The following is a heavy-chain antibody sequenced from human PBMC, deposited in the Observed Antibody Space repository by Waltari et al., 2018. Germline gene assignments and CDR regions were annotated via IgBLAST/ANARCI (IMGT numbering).Heavy chain of an antibody. CDR1: GGSISSYY. V-gene: IGHV4-4*07. J-gene: IGHJ2*01. CDR3: ARDFWGGVVPAAIRPIVYFDL. Sequence: QVQLQESGPGLVKPSETLPLTCTVSGGSISSYYWSWIRQPAGKGLEWIGRIYTSGSTNYNPSLKSRVTMSVDTSKNQFSLKLSSVTAADTAVYYCARDFWGGVVPAAIRPIVYFDLWGRGTLVTVSS. D-gene: IGHD2-2*02. CDR2: IYTSGST.